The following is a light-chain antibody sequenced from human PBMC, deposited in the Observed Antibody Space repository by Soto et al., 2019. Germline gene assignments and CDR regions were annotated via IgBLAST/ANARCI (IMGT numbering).Light chain of an antibody. J-gene: IGKJ4*01. Sequence: DILLIQSPATLSASVGDRITITCRASENIFKFLAWYQQRSGSAPNLLIYAASDLEKGVPSRFSGSGSGTEFTLTIDNLQPNDSATYLCQHYHSQSITFGGGTQVDVK. CDR1: ENIFKF. CDR3: QHYHSQSIT. V-gene: IGKV1-5*01. CDR2: AAS.